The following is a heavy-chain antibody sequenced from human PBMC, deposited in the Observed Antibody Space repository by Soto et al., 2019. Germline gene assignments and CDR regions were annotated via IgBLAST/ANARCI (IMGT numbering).Heavy chain of an antibody. J-gene: IGHJ6*02. Sequence: PGGSLRLSCAASGFTFSTYAMTWVRQAPGKGLEWVSAISDSGGSTYYADSVKGRFTISRDNSKNTLYLQMNSLRAEDTAVYYCARDTLSYGMDVWGQGTTVTVSS. CDR1: GFTFSTYA. CDR3: ARDTLSYGMDV. V-gene: IGHV3-23*01. CDR2: ISDSGGST. D-gene: IGHD2-15*01.